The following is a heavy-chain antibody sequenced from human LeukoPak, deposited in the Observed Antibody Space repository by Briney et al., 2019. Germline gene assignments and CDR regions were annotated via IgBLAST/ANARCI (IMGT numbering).Heavy chain of an antibody. CDR2: ISYDGSDK. CDR1: GFTFSSYA. D-gene: IGHD5-24*01. CDR3: AKAGDSRDGYLSDY. Sequence: GGSLRLSCAASGFTFSSYAMYWVRQAPGKGLEWVAVISYDGSDKFYADSVKGRFTISRDSSKNTLYLQMSGLRAEDTSIYYCAKAGDSRDGYLSDYWGQGTLVTVSS. V-gene: IGHV3-30*04. J-gene: IGHJ4*02.